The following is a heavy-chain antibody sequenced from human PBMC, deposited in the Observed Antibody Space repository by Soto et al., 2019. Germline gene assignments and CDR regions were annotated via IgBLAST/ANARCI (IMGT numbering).Heavy chain of an antibody. CDR3: AQDGRSGGEGCFGVVNIPSYYYYGMDV. D-gene: IGHD3-3*01. CDR2: ISYDGSNK. Sequence: GGSLRLSCAASGFTFSSYGMHWVRQAPGKGLEWVAVISYDGSNKYYADSVKGRFTISRDNSKNTLYLQMNSLRAEDTAVYYCAQDGRSGGEGCFGVVNIPSYYYYGMDVCGQGTTVIVSS. CDR1: GFTFSSYG. J-gene: IGHJ6*02. V-gene: IGHV3-30*18.